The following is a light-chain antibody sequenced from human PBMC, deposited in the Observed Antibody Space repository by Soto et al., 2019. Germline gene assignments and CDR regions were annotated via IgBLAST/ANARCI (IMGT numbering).Light chain of an antibody. V-gene: IGKV3-11*01. CDR2: DAS. Sequence: EIVLTQSPATLSLSPGERATLSCRASQSVSVFLAWYQQKPGQAPRLLIYDASNRATGIPARFSGSGSGTDFSLXXSSLXPEXXAXYYCQQRGSWPLTFGGGTKVEI. J-gene: IGKJ4*01. CDR3: QQRGSWPLT. CDR1: QSVSVF.